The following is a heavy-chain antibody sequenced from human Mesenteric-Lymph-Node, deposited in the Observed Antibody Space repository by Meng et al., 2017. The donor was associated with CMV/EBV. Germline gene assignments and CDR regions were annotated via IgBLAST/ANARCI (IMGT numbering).Heavy chain of an antibody. CDR1: GFTFSDYY. CDR3: ARDHSKIRLLEDWGYYYGMDV. J-gene: IGHJ6*02. D-gene: IGHD3-22*01. CDR2: ISSSGRTI. Sequence: GESLKISCAASGFTFSDYYMSWIRQAPGKGLEWVSYISSSGRTIYYADSVKGRFTISRDNAKNSLYLQMNSLRAEDTAVYYCARDHSKIRLLEDWGYYYGMDVWGQGTTVTVSS. V-gene: IGHV3-11*04.